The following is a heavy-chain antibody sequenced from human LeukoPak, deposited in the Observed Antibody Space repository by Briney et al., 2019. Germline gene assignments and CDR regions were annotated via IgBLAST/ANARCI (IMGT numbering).Heavy chain of an antibody. CDR2: TVGGRPDT. CDR1: GFTFSNYA. D-gene: IGHD6-19*01. V-gene: IGHV3-23*01. Sequence: GGSLRLSCAASGFTFSNYAMSWVRQTPGKGLEWVAATVGGRPDTYHAESVKGRFTVSRDDSRDTLYLQRNRLRAEDTAVYYCARDLKSSGWYEGFDYWGQGILVTVSS. J-gene: IGHJ4*02. CDR3: ARDLKSSGWYEGFDY.